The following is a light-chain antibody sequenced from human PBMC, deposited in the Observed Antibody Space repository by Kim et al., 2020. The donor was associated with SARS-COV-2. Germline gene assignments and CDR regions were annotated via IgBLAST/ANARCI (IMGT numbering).Light chain of an antibody. V-gene: IGLV3-19*01. CDR1: RLRSYY. J-gene: IGLJ2*01. CDR3: NSRDSSTKGVV. CDR2: GKN. Sequence: SSELTQDPAVSVALGQTVRITCQGDRLRSYYASWYQQKPGQAPVLVIYGKNNRPSGIPDRFSGSSSGNTASLTITGAQAEDEADYYCNSRDSSTKGVVFGGGTQLTVL.